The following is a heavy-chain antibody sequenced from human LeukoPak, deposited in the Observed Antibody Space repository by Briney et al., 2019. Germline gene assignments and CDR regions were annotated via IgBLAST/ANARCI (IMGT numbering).Heavy chain of an antibody. V-gene: IGHV3-74*01. CDR1: GFTFSSYW. Sequence: HPGGSLRHSCAASGFTFSSYWMHWVRQAPGEGLVWVARITSDGSSTSHADSVKGRFTISRDNAKNTLYLQMNSLRAEDTAVYYCARDYAVGESFDIWGQGTLVTVSS. CDR3: ARDYAVGESFDI. CDR2: ITSDGSST. J-gene: IGHJ3*02. D-gene: IGHD3-16*01.